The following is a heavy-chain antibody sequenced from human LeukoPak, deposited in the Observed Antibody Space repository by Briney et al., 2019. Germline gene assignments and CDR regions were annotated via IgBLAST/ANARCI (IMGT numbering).Heavy chain of an antibody. Sequence: ASVKVSCKASGYTFTDYYMHWVRQAPGQGLEWMGWISVYNGNTNSAQKLQGRLTMTTDTSTSTAYMELRSLRSDDTAVYYCARDDYGDSKGRFDPWGQGTLVTVSS. CDR2: ISVYNGNT. V-gene: IGHV1-18*04. CDR3: ARDDYGDSKGRFDP. J-gene: IGHJ5*02. D-gene: IGHD4-17*01. CDR1: GYTFTDYY.